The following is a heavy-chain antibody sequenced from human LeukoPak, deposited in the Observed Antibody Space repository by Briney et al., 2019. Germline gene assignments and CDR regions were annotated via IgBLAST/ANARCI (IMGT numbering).Heavy chain of an antibody. CDR3: ARGGYYYDSSASTPKFDY. D-gene: IGHD3-22*01. CDR2: ITPNSGGT. J-gene: IGHJ4*02. Sequence: ASVKVSCKASGYTFTGYYMRWVRQAPGQGLEWMGWITPNSGGTNYAQKFQGRVTMTRDTSISTAYMELSRLRSDDTAVYYCARGGYYYDSSASTPKFDYWGQGTLVTVSS. V-gene: IGHV1-2*02. CDR1: GYTFTGYY.